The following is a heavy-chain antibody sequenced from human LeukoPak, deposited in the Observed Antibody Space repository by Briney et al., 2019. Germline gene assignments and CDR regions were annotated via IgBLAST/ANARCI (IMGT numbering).Heavy chain of an antibody. J-gene: IGHJ3*02. D-gene: IGHD3-22*01. Sequence: PSETLSLTCTVSGGSISSYYWSWIRQPPGEGLGWIGYIYYSGSTNYNSSLKSRVTISVDTSKNQFSLKLSSVTAADTAVYYCARAASGSYKRGFDIWGQGTMVTVSS. CDR1: GGSISSYY. CDR2: IYYSGST. V-gene: IGHV4-59*01. CDR3: ARAASGSYKRGFDI.